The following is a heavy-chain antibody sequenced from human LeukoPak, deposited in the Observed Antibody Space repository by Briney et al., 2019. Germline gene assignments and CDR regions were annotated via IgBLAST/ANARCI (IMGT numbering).Heavy chain of an antibody. CDR1: GGTFNSYG. D-gene: IGHD2-15*01. V-gene: IGHV1-69*04. Sequence: SVKVSCKASGGTFNSYGISWVRQAPGQGLEWMGRIIPTLGMANYAQKFQGRVTITADRSTSTAYMELSSLRSEDTAMYYCARYKTYCSAACCYSAHVYWGQGSLVTVSS. CDR2: IIPTLGMA. J-gene: IGHJ4*02. CDR3: ARYKTYCSAACCYSAHVY.